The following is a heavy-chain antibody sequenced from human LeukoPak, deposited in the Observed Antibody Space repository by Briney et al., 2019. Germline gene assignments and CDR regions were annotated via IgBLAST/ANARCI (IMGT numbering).Heavy chain of an antibody. D-gene: IGHD3-22*01. CDR2: ISRSSSHI. J-gene: IGHJ4*02. Sequence: GGSLRLSCAASGFAFSTYTMNWVRQAPGKGLEWVSSISRSSSHIYYADSVKGRFTISRDNAKNSLYLQMNSLRAEDTAVYYFAREIGEVVPLIGDFDYWGQGTLVTGPS. V-gene: IGHV3-21*01. CDR1: GFAFSTYT. CDR3: AREIGEVVPLIGDFDY.